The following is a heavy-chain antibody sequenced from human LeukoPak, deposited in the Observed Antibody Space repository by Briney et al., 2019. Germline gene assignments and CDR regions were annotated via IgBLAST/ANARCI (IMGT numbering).Heavy chain of an antibody. D-gene: IGHD7-27*01. J-gene: IGHJ4*02. CDR1: GFTFSSNY. Sequence: GGSLRLSCAASGFTFSSNYMSWVRQAPGKGLEWVSVIYSGGSTYYADSVKGRFTISTDNSKNTLYLQMNSLRAEDTAVYYCARGAWGGPFDYWGQGTVVTVSS. CDR3: ARGAWGGPFDY. CDR2: IYSGGST. V-gene: IGHV3-53*01.